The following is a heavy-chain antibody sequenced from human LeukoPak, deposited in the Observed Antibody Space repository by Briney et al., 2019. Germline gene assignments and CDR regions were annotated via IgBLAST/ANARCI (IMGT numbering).Heavy chain of an antibody. CDR3: ARIVTAMVKRYMDV. Sequence: NPSQTLSLTCTVSGYSISSGYYWGWIRQPPGKGLEWIGSIYHSGSTYYNPSLKSRVTISVDTSKNQFSLKLSSVTAADTAVYYCARIVTAMVKRYMDVWGKGTTVTVSS. J-gene: IGHJ6*03. D-gene: IGHD5-18*01. V-gene: IGHV4-38-2*02. CDR1: GYSISSGYY. CDR2: IYHSGST.